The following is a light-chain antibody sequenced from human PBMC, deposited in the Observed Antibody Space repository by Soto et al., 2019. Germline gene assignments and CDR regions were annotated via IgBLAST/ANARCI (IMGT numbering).Light chain of an antibody. V-gene: IGLV2-8*01. J-gene: IGLJ2*01. CDR3: QSYDSSLSGSV. CDR1: SSDVGKYDY. Sequence: QSVLTQPPSASGSPGQSVTISCTGTSSDVGKYDYVSWFQHHPGKAPKLIIYEVSKRPSGVPDRFSGSKSGTSASLAITGLQAEDEADYYCQSYDSSLSGSVFGGGTKLTVL. CDR2: EVS.